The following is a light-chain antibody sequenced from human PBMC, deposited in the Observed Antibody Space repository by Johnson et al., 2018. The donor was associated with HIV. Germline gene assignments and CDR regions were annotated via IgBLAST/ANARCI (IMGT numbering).Light chain of an antibody. J-gene: IGLJ1*01. CDR1: SSNIGNNY. CDR3: GTWDSSVRTAF. Sequence: QSILTQPPSVSAAPGQKVTISCSGSSSNIGNNYVSWYQQVPGTAPKLLIYDNNRRPSGIPDRFSGSKSGTSATLGIPGTKTGDEADYYCGTWDSSVRTAFCGTGTKDAVL. V-gene: IGLV1-51*01. CDR2: DNN.